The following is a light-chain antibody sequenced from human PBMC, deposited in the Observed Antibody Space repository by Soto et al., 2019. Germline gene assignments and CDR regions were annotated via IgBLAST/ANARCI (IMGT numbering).Light chain of an antibody. J-gene: IGLJ2*01. CDR1: SSDVGGYNY. V-gene: IGLV2-8*01. CDR3: SSYAGSSNLV. Sequence: QSALTQPPSAAGSPGQSGTISFTGTSSDVGGYNYVSWYQQHPGKAPKLMVYVVSEPPSGVPDRFSGAKSGNTASLTVSGFQAEDEAYYYCSSYAGSSNLVVGGGTKRTVL. CDR2: VVS.